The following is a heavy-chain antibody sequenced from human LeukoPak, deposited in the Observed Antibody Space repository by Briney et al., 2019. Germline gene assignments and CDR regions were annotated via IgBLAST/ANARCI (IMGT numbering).Heavy chain of an antibody. CDR2: IYYSGST. Sequence: SETLSLTCTVSGGSISSSSYYWGWIRQPPGKGLEWIGSIYYSGSTYYNPSPKSRVTISVDTSKNQFSLKLSSVTAADTAVYYCARPSNTKAGLDAFDIWGQGTMVTVSS. CDR1: GGSISSSSYY. CDR3: ARPSNTKAGLDAFDI. V-gene: IGHV4-39*01. J-gene: IGHJ3*02. D-gene: IGHD6-19*01.